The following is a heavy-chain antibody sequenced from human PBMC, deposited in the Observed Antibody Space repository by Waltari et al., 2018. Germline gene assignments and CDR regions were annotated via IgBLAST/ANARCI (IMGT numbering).Heavy chain of an antibody. CDR1: GWSFSGYY. D-gene: IGHD5-18*01. Sequence: QVQLQQWGAGLLKPSETLSLTCAVYGWSFSGYYWSWIRQPPGKGLEWIGEINHSGRTNYNPSLKSRVTISVDTSKNQLSLKLSSVTAADTAVYYCARDGGYSYGYPILAVNWFDPWGQGTLVTVSS. J-gene: IGHJ5*02. CDR3: ARDGGYSYGYPILAVNWFDP. V-gene: IGHV4-34*01. CDR2: INHSGRT.